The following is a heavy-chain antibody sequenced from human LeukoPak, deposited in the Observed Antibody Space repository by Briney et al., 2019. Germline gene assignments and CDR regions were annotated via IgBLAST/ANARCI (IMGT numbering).Heavy chain of an antibody. CDR1: GFTFSDHY. Sequence: GGSLRPSCAASGFTFSDHYMDWVRQAPGKGLEWVGRSGNTANTYTTKYAASVKGRFTISRDDSKNSLYLQMNSLKTEDTAVYHCARVRRGDYYYMDVWGKGTTVTVSS. V-gene: IGHV3-72*01. CDR2: SGNTANTYTT. J-gene: IGHJ6*03. D-gene: IGHD1-26*01. CDR3: ARVRRGDYYYMDV.